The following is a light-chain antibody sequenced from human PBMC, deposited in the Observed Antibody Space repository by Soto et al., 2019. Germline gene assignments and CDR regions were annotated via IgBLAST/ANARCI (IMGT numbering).Light chain of an antibody. CDR1: TSNVGGHNY. V-gene: IGLV2-14*01. Sequence: QSVLTQPASVSGSPGQSITISCTGSTSNVGGHNYVSWYQQHAGKAPQLMIYEVSNRPSGVSNRFSGSKSGNTASLTISGLQAEDEADYYCSSYSSGSTLYVFGTGTKVTVL. CDR3: SSYSSGSTLYV. CDR2: EVS. J-gene: IGLJ1*01.